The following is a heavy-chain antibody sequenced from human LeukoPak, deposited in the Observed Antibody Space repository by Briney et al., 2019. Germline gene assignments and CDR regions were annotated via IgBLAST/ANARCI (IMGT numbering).Heavy chain of an antibody. CDR2: IYYSGSS. CDR1: SGSISTYY. J-gene: IGHJ4*02. D-gene: IGHD4-17*01. Sequence: SETLSLTCTVSSGSISTYYWSWIRQPPGKGLEWIGYIYYSGSSNYNPSLKSRVTISVDTSKNQFSLKLSSVSAADTAVYYCARVNGDYVRRPYFDYWGQGTLVTVSS. CDR3: ARVNGDYVRRPYFDY. V-gene: IGHV4-59*01.